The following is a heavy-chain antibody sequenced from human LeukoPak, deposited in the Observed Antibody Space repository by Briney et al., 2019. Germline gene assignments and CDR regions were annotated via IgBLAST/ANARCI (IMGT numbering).Heavy chain of an antibody. CDR2: IIPIFGTA. Sequence: ASVKVSCKASGGTFSSYAISWVRRAPGQGLEWMGGIIPIFGTANYAQKFQGRVTITADESTSTAYMELSSLRSEDTAVYYCARDSSDRLYYYYYMDVWGKGTTVTVSS. J-gene: IGHJ6*03. V-gene: IGHV1-69*13. CDR1: GGTFSSYA. CDR3: ARDSSDRLYYYYYMDV.